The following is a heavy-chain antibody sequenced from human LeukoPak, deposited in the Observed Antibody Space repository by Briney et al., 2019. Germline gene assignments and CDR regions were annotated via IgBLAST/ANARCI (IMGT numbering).Heavy chain of an antibody. Sequence: RPGGSLRLSCVASGFTFSSYWMSWVRQAPGKGLEWVGNIFYTGSTYYNASLKSRLTISVDTSKNQFSLKVSSVTAADTAVYYCARGIYSGGAWYNFDYWGQGTLVTVSS. D-gene: IGHD2-21*02. J-gene: IGHJ4*02. CDR2: IFYTGST. V-gene: IGHV4-4*02. CDR1: GFTFSSYW. CDR3: ARGIYSGGAWYNFDY.